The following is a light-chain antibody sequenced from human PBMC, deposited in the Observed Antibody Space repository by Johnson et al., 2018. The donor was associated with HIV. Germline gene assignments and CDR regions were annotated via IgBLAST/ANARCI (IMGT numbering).Light chain of an antibody. J-gene: IGLJ1*01. CDR3: GTWDSSLSAYV. V-gene: IGLV1-51*01. Sequence: QFVLTQPPSVSVAQGQKVTISCSGSSSNIGNNYVSWYQQFPGTAPKLLIYDNNKRPSGIPDRFSGSKSGTSATLGITGLQTGDEADYYCGTWDSSLSAYVFGTGTRVTVL. CDR1: SSNIGNNY. CDR2: DNN.